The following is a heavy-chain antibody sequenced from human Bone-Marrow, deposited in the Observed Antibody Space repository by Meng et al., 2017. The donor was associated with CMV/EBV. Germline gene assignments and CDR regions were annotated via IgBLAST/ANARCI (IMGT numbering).Heavy chain of an antibody. CDR1: GFTFSSYA. CDR2: ISGSGGST. Sequence: GESLKISCAASGFTFSSYAMSWVRQAPGKGLEWVSAISGSGGSTYYADSVKGRFTISRDNSKNTLYLQMNSLRAEDTAVYYCAKVPQYYDFWSGYSTWGQGTRVTGYS. D-gene: IGHD3-3*01. CDR3: AKVPQYYDFWSGYST. J-gene: IGHJ5*02. V-gene: IGHV3-23*01.